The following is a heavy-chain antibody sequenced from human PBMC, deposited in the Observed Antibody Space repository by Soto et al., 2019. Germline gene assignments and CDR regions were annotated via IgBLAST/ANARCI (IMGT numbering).Heavy chain of an antibody. CDR1: GITFNNYA. CDR2: ISGSGTGT. J-gene: IGHJ4*02. CDR3: AKEGGGGAAMVTSYFDY. V-gene: IGHV3-23*01. Sequence: EVQLLESGGGLVQPGGSLRLSCAASGITFNNYALNWVRQAPGKGLEWVSGISGSGTGTYYADSVKGRFTISRDNSKSTVYLHMNSLRADDTAIYYCAKEGGGGAAMVTSYFDYWGQGTLVTVPS. D-gene: IGHD5-18*01.